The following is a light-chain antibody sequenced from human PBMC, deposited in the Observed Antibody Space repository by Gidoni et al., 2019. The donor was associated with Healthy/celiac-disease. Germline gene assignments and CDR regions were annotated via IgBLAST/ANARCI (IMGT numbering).Light chain of an antibody. Sequence: DIQMTQSPSPLSASVGDRVTITCQASQDISNYLNWYQQKPGKAPKLLIYDASNLETGVPPRFSGSGSGTDFTFTISSLQPEDIATYYCQQYDNLRGLTFGGGTKVEIK. V-gene: IGKV1-33*01. CDR3: QQYDNLRGLT. J-gene: IGKJ4*01. CDR2: DAS. CDR1: QDISNY.